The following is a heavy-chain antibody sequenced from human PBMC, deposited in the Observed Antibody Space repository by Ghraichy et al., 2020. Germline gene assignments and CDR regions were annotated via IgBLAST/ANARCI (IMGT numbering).Heavy chain of an antibody. D-gene: IGHD2-21*02. CDR1: GFTFRSYG. V-gene: IGHV3-23*01. CDR2: LGGSGGST. CDR3: ARSPWQYCGGDCYPFDS. Sequence: GGSLRLSCAASGFTFRSYGISWVRQAPGRGLEWVSSLGGSGGSTYYAGSVKGRFTISRDNSRDTLYLQMNSLRVEDTAVYYCARSPWQYCGGDCYPFDSWGQGTLVTVSS. J-gene: IGHJ5*01.